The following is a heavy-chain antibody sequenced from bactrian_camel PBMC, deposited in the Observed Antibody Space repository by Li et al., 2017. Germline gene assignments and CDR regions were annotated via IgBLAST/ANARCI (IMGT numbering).Heavy chain of an antibody. V-gene: IGHV3S26*01. CDR3: ASDGWWLLPEYNY. J-gene: IGHJ4*01. CDR1: KYAYSYYC. Sequence: QVQLAESGGGSVQAGGSLNLSCTVSKYAYSYYCFGWFRQGPGKEREGVAAIDSVGSTTYGESVKGRFTISHISQDNAEHTLYLQMNSLKPEDTGMYYCASDGWWLLPEYNYWGQGTQVTVS. CDR2: IDSVGST. D-gene: IGHD2*01.